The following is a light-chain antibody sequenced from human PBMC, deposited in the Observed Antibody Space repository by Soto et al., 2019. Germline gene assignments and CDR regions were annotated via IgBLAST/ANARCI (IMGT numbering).Light chain of an antibody. Sequence: EIVMTQSPATLSVSPGERATLSCRASQSVSSNLAWYQQKPGQAPRLLIYGASTRATGIPARLSGSGSGTEFTHTISSLQSEDFAIYFCQQYNNWPPDRTFGQGTKVEIK. CDR1: QSVSSN. V-gene: IGKV3-15*01. CDR2: GAS. J-gene: IGKJ1*01. CDR3: QQYNNWPPDRT.